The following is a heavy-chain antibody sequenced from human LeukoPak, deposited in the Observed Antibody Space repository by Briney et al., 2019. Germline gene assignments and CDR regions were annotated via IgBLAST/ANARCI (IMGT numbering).Heavy chain of an antibody. CDR1: GYTFTSYD. V-gene: IGHV1-8*01. J-gene: IGHJ4*02. CDR2: MNPSSANT. Sequence: SVKVSCKASGYTFTSYDINWVPQATGQGLEWIGWMNPSSANTGYAQKFQGRVTMTRNTSISTAYMELSSLRSEDTAVYYCARGRGYCTNGVCHRRFDYWGQGTLVTVSS. D-gene: IGHD2-8*01. CDR3: ARGRGYCTNGVCHRRFDY.